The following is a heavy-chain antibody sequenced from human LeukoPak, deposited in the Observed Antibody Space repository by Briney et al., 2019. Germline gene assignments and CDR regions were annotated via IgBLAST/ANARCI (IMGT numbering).Heavy chain of an antibody. Sequence: SETLSLTCSVYGGSFSAFYWNWIRQPPGKGLEWIGEINHSGSTNYNPSLKSRVTISVDTSKNQFSLKLSSVTAADTAVYYCARASNVLRYFDWLLRRGAFDYWGQGTLVTVSS. D-gene: IGHD3-9*01. V-gene: IGHV4-34*01. CDR2: INHSGST. CDR1: GGSFSAFY. J-gene: IGHJ4*02. CDR3: ARASNVLRYFDWLLRRGAFDY.